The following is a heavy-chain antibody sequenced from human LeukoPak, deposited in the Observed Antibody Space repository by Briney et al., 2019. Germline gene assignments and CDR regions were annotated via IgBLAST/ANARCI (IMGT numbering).Heavy chain of an antibody. CDR3: ATEGIGKEWELLMGGFDY. CDR2: INPSGGST. D-gene: IGHD1-26*01. CDR1: GYIFTSSY. J-gene: IGHJ4*02. V-gene: IGHV1-46*01. Sequence: GASVKVSCKASGYIFTSSYIHWVRQAPGQGLEWMGMINPSGGSTGYAQKFQGRVTMTRDMSTSTVYMELSSLRSEDTAVYYCATEGIGKEWELLMGGFDYWGQGTLVTVSS.